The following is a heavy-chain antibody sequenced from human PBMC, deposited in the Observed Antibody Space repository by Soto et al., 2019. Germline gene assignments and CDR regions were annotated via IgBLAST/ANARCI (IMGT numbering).Heavy chain of an antibody. V-gene: IGHV3-23*01. D-gene: IGHD2-2*01. J-gene: IGHJ4*02. Sequence: EVEVLESGGGLVQPGGSLRLSCAASGFTFSTYALSWVRQAPGKGLGWVSTINNSGGSAYYADSVKGRFTISRDNYKNTLSLQMNSLRAEDTAIYYCAKLRGVTTWYFDCWGQGTLVTVSS. CDR2: INNSGGSA. CDR3: AKLRGVTTWYFDC. CDR1: GFTFSTYA.